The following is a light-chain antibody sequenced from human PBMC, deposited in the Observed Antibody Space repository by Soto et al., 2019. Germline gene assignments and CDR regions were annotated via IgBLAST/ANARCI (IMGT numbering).Light chain of an antibody. CDR1: SGSIGSSY. J-gene: IGLJ3*02. V-gene: IGLV6-57*01. CDR2: EDN. Sequence: NFMLTQPHSVSESPGKTVTISCTRSSGSIGSSYVQWYQQRPGSSPTTVIFEDNQRPTGVPVRFSGSIDSSSNSASLVITGLRTEDEADYYCQSYATSNPLVFGGGTKVTVL. CDR3: QSYATSNPLV.